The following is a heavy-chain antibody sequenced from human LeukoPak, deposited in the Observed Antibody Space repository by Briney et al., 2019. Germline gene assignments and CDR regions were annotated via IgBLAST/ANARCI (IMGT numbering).Heavy chain of an antibody. CDR3: AREDCSGGSCYADNWFDP. CDR2: IIPIFGTA. Sequence: SVKVSCKASGGTFSSYAISWVRQAPGQGLEWMGGIIPIFGTANYAQKFQGRVTITADKSTSTAYMELSSLRSEDTAVYYCAREDCSGGSCYADNWFDPWGQGTLVTVSS. J-gene: IGHJ5*02. D-gene: IGHD2-15*01. V-gene: IGHV1-69*06. CDR1: GGTFSSYA.